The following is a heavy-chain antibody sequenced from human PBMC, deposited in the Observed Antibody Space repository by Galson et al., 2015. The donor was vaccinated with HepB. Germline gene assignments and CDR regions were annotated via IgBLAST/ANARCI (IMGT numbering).Heavy chain of an antibody. CDR1: DGSISSSRYY. D-gene: IGHD5-18*01. Sequence: SETLSLTCTVSDGSISSSRYYWGWIRQPPGTGLEWIGHIFYSGNTYYTPSLRGRVTISLDTSRNQFSLKLPSVTAADTAFYYCARHFMGVDTAMVIDYWGQGTLVTVSS. CDR2: IFYSGNT. V-gene: IGHV4-39*01. J-gene: IGHJ4*02. CDR3: ARHFMGVDTAMVIDY.